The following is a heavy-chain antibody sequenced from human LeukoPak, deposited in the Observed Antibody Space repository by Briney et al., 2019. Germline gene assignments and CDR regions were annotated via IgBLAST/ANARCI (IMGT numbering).Heavy chain of an antibody. CDR1: GFTFSNYS. CDR3: ASNPYCGGDCYSKSDPFDY. CDR2: ISTKSTYI. V-gene: IGHV3-21*01. J-gene: IGHJ4*02. D-gene: IGHD2-21*02. Sequence: GGSLRLSCAASGFTFSNYSMNWVRQAPGRGLEWVSSISTKSTYIYYADSMRGRFTISRDNAKNSLYLQMNSLRAEDTAVYYCASNPYCGGDCYSKSDPFDYWGQGALVTVSS.